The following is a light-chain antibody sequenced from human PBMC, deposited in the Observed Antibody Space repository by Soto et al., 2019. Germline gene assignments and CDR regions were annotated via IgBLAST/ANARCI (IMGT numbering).Light chain of an antibody. J-gene: IGLJ2*01. CDR1: SSNIGAGYD. CDR2: GNS. V-gene: IGLV1-40*01. CDR3: QSYDSSLRGVV. Sequence: QSVLTQPPSESGAPGQRVTISCTGSSSNIGAGYDVHWYQQLPGTAPKLLIYGNSNRPSGVPDRFSGSKSGTSASLAITGLQAEDEADYYCQSYDSSLRGVVFGGGTKVTV.